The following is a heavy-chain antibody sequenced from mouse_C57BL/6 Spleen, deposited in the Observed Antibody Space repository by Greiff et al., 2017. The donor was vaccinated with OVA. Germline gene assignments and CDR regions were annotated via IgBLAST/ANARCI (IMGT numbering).Heavy chain of an antibody. V-gene: IGHV1-42*01. CDR2: INPSTGGT. J-gene: IGHJ3*01. D-gene: IGHD2-1*01. CDR3: ARGGGNYWFAY. CDR1: GYSFTGYY. Sequence: EVQLQESGPELVKPGASVKISCKASGYSFTGYYMNWVKQSPEKSLEWIGEINPSTGGTTYNQKFKAKATLTVDKSSSTAYMQLKSLTSEDSAVYYCARGGGNYWFAYWGQGTLVTVSA.